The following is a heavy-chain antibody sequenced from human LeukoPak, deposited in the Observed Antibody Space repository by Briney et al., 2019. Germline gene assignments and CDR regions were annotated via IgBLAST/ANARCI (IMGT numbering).Heavy chain of an antibody. CDR2: ISSSSSYI. CDR1: GFTFSSYS. V-gene: IGHV3-21*01. D-gene: IGHD3-10*01. J-gene: IGHJ5*02. Sequence: PGGSLRLSRAASGFTFSSYSMNWVRQAPGKGLEWVSSISSSSSYIYYADSVKGRFTISRDNAKNSLYLQMNSLRAEDTAVYYCARPMVRGVNWFDPWGQGTLVTVSS. CDR3: ARPMVRGVNWFDP.